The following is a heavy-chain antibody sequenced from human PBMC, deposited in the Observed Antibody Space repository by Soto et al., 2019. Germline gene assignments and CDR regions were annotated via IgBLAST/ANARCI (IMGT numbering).Heavy chain of an antibody. D-gene: IGHD3-3*01. CDR2: ISRRGST. J-gene: IGHJ6*02. V-gene: IGHV4-31*03. Sequence: PSETLSLTCTVAGGSISSATNYWTWIRQHPEKGLEWIGYISRRGSTYFSPSLKSRVSISVDTSTNQFSLRLSSVTAADTAVYYCARMYYDFWSGPEASYGMDVWGQGTTVTVSS. CDR3: ARMYYDFWSGPEASYGMDV. CDR1: GGSISSATNY.